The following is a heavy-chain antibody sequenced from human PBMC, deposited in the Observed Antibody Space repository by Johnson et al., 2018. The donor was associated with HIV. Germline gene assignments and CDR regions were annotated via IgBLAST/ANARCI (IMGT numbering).Heavy chain of an antibody. J-gene: IGHJ3*02. CDR3: QGGYSSAWYSNAFGI. CDR2: IWYDGSNK. D-gene: IGHD6-19*01. CDR1: GFTFSSYG. Sequence: QVQLVESGGGVVQPGRSLRLSCAASGFTFSSYGMHWVRQAPGKGLEWVAVIWYDGSNKDYADSVKGRFTISRDNSKNTLYLQMNSLRAEDTAVYYCQGGYSSAWYSNAFGICGQGTMVTVSS. V-gene: IGHV3-33*01.